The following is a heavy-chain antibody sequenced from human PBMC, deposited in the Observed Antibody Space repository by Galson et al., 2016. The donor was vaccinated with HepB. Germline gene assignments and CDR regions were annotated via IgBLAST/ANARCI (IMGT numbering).Heavy chain of an antibody. Sequence: SLRLSCAASGFIFDDYTMHWVRQTPGKSLEWVSFISWDGFRTYYADSVKGRFTISRDNSRNSLYLQMNSLRIEDTALYYCVKEAVMATQKTDPGDDYFDCWGQGTLVTISS. J-gene: IGHJ4*02. D-gene: IGHD5-24*01. CDR2: ISWDGFRT. CDR1: GFIFDDYT. CDR3: VKEAVMATQKTDPGDDYFDC. V-gene: IGHV3-43*01.